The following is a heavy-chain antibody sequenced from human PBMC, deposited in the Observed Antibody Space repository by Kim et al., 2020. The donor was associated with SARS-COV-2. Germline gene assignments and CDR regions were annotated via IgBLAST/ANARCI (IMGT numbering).Heavy chain of an antibody. CDR3: ARAFSPVGYFDY. D-gene: IGHD1-26*01. CDR1: GFTFSDYY. Sequence: GGSLRLSCAASGFTFSDYYMSWIRQAPGKGLEWVSYISSSSSYTNYADSVKGRFTISRDNAKNSLYLQMNSLRAEDTAVYYCARAFSPVGYFDYWGQGTLVTVSS. CDR2: ISSSSSYT. V-gene: IGHV3-11*05. J-gene: IGHJ4*02.